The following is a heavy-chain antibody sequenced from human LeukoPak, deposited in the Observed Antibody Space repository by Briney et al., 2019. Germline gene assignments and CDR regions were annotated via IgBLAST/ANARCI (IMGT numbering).Heavy chain of an antibody. CDR3: ARATDCSSTSCSDY. CDR2: ISYDGNDK. J-gene: IGHJ4*02. D-gene: IGHD2-2*01. Sequence: PGGSLRLSCAASGFTFNSYGMHWVRQAPGKGLEWVAVISYDGNDKYYAYSVKGRFTISRDNSKNTLYLQMNSLRAEDTAVYYCARATDCSSTSCSDYWGQGTLVTVSS. V-gene: IGHV3-30*03. CDR1: GFTFNSYG.